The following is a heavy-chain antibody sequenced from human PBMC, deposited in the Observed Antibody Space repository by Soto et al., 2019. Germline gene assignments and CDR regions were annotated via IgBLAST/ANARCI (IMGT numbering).Heavy chain of an antibody. CDR2: IYYSGST. J-gene: IGHJ3*02. CDR1: GGSISSGGYY. V-gene: IGHV4-31*03. CDR3: ARAPRITMVRGVPFDI. D-gene: IGHD3-10*01. Sequence: QVQLQESGPGLVKPSQTLSLTCTVSGGSISSGGYYWSWIRQHPGKGLEWIGYIYYSGSTYYNPSLKSRVTISVDTSKNQFSLKLSSVTAADTAVYYCARAPRITMVRGVPFDIWGQGTMVTVSS.